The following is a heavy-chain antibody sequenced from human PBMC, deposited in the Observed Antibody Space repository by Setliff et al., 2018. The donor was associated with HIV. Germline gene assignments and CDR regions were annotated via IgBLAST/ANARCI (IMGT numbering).Heavy chain of an antibody. Sequence: GGSLRLSCAASGFTFDDYTMHWVRQAPGKGLEWVSLISWDGGSTYYVDSVKGRFTISRDNAKNSLYLQVNSLRVEDSAVYYCASPTYYNFLNWGQGTLVTVSS. CDR2: ISWDGGST. V-gene: IGHV3-43*01. J-gene: IGHJ4*02. CDR1: GFTFDDYT. CDR3: ASPTYYNFLN. D-gene: IGHD3-9*01.